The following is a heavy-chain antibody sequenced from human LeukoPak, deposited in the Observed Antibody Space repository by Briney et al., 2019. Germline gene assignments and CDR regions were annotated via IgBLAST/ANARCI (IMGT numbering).Heavy chain of an antibody. J-gene: IGHJ6*03. Sequence: PSETLSLTCAVSGDSISSGSYSWSWIRQPPGKGLEWIGHIYYSGSTYYNPSLKSRVTISVDTSKNQFSLKLSSVTAADTAVYYCASSSMAHYYYYYYMDVWGKGTTVTISS. V-gene: IGHV4-30-2*03. CDR2: IYYSGST. CDR1: GDSISSGSYS. D-gene: IGHD2-2*01. CDR3: ASSSMAHYYYYYYMDV.